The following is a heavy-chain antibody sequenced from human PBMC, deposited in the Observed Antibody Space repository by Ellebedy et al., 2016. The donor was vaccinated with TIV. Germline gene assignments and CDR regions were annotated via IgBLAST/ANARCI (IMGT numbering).Heavy chain of an antibody. V-gene: IGHV3-64*01. CDR2: ISSNGGST. Sequence: GESLKISCAASGFTFSSYAMHSVRQAPGKGLEYVSAISSNGGSTYYANSVKGRFTISRDNSKNTLYLQMGSLRAEDMAVYYCARAKSITGTTYRYFDYWGQGTLVTVSS. D-gene: IGHD1-20*01. CDR3: ARAKSITGTTYRYFDY. CDR1: GFTFSSYA. J-gene: IGHJ4*02.